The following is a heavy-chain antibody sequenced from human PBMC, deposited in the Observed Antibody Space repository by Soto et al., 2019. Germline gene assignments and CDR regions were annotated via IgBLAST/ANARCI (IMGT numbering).Heavy chain of an antibody. D-gene: IGHD6-13*01. J-gene: IGHJ5*02. CDR2: ISGRGGST. CDR1: GFTFSSYA. Sequence: EVQLLESGGGLVQPGASLRRSFAASGFTFSSYAMSWVRQARGKGLEWVSAISGRGGSTYYVDSVKGRFTISRDNSKTMLYLQMNSLRAEETGGYYCAKSIAAFCTVNWCDPWGQGTLVMVSS. CDR3: AKSIAAFCTVNWCDP. V-gene: IGHV3-23*01.